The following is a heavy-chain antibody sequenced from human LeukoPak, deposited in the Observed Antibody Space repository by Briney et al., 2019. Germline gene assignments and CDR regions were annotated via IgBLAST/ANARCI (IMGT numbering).Heavy chain of an antibody. CDR2: ISSSSSYI. D-gene: IGHD3-10*01. J-gene: IGHJ4*02. CDR1: GFTFSSYS. CDR3: ARVVTMVRGVPN. V-gene: IGHV3-21*01. Sequence: PGGSLRLSCAASGFTFSSYSMNWVRQAPGKGLEWVSSISSSSSYIYYADSVKGRFTISRDNAKNSLYLQMNSLRAEDTAVYYCARVVTMVRGVPNWGQGTLVTVSS.